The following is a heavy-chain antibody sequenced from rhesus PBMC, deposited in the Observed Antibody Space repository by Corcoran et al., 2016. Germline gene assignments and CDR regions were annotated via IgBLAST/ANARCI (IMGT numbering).Heavy chain of an antibody. J-gene: IGHJ4*01. Sequence: QVQLQESGQGLLKPSETLSLTCGVSGGFISINSWSWIRQAPGRGLEGFGRIFGDGGSTSYNPSLTSRVTISTDTSKNQFSLKLNSVTAADTAVYYCVRGRVVNDRGADYWGQGVLVTVSS. V-gene: IGHV4-147*01. D-gene: IGHD3-28*01. CDR3: VRGRVVNDRGADY. CDR2: IFGDGGST. CDR1: GGFISINS.